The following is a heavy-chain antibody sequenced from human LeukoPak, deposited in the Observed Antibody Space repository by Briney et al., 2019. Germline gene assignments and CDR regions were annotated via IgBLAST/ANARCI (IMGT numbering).Heavy chain of an antibody. CDR1: GFTFSSFW. Sequence: GGSLRLSCAASGFTFSSFWMHWVRQVPGEGLVWVSRIISDGRDITYADSVKGRFTVSRDNAENTLYLQMNSLRAEDTAVYYCARGGCSRTSCLDYWGQGTLVTVSS. CDR3: ARGGCSRTSCLDY. CDR2: IISDGRDI. D-gene: IGHD2-2*01. V-gene: IGHV3-74*01. J-gene: IGHJ4*02.